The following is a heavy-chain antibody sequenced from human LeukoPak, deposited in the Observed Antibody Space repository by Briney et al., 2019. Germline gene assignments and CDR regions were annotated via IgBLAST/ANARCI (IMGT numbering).Heavy chain of an antibody. J-gene: IGHJ4*02. Sequence: GGSLRLSCAASGFTFSSYAMHWVRQAPGKGLEWVAVISYDGSNKYYADSVKGRFTISRDNSKNTLYLQMNSLRAEDTAVYYCAGYGSGSFWGQGTLVTVSS. CDR3: AGYGSGSF. CDR1: GFTFSSYA. D-gene: IGHD3-10*01. CDR2: ISYDGSNK. V-gene: IGHV3-30-3*01.